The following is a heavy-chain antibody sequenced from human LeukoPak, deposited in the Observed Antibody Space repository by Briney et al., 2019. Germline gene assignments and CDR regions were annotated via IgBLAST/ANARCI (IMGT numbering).Heavy chain of an antibody. CDR3: ARDRRFLEWLSSDAFDI. Sequence: GGSLRLSCAASGFTVSSNYMSWVRQAPGKGLEWVSVIYSGGSTYYADSVKGRFTISRDNSKNTLYLQMNSLRAEDTAVYYCARDRRFLEWLSSDAFDIWGQGTMVTVSS. CDR2: IYSGGST. J-gene: IGHJ3*02. CDR1: GFTVSSNY. V-gene: IGHV3-53*05. D-gene: IGHD3-3*01.